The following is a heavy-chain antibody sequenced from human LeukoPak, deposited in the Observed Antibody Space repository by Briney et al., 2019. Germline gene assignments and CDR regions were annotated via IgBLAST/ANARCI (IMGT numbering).Heavy chain of an antibody. D-gene: IGHD3-3*01. J-gene: IGHJ4*02. CDR3: ARISYDFWSGYYAGDDLDY. V-gene: IGHV3-9*01. CDR1: GFTFDEYA. CDR2: ISWNSGSI. Sequence: GGSLRLSCAASGFTFDEYAMHWVRQAPGKGLEWVSDISWNSGSIGYADSVKGRFTISRDNAKNSLYLQMNSLRAEDTAVYYCARISYDFWSGYYAGDDLDYWGQGTLVTVSS.